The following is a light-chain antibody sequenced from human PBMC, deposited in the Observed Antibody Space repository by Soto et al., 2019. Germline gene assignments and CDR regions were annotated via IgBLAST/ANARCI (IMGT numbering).Light chain of an antibody. CDR3: QQYRSSRSVT. J-gene: IGKJ5*01. CDR2: GAS. Sequence: EIVLTQSPGTLFLSPGEEATLSCWASQSVDNNYLAWYQQKPGQAPRLIIYGASGRADGIPHRFSGSGSGTDFTLTISKVEPEDFAVYYCQQYRSSRSVTFGQGTRLEIK. V-gene: IGKV3-20*01. CDR1: QSVDNNY.